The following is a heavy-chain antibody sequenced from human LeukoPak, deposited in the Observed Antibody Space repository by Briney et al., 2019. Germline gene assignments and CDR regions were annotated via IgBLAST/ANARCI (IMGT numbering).Heavy chain of an antibody. J-gene: IGHJ5*02. CDR3: ARENGGITEITMIVVVNNWFDP. Sequence: ASVKVSCKASGYTFTSYYMHWVRQAPGQGLEWMGIINPSGGSTSYAQKFQGRVTMTRDTSTSTVYMGLSSLRSEDTAVYYCARENGGITEITMIVVVNNWFDPWGQGTLVTVSS. CDR1: GYTFTSYY. D-gene: IGHD3-22*01. V-gene: IGHV1-46*01. CDR2: INPSGGST.